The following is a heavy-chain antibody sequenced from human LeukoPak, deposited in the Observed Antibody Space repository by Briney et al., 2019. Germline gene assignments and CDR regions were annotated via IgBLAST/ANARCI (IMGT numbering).Heavy chain of an antibody. D-gene: IGHD3-9*01. Sequence: PGGSLRLSCAASGFTFSGSAMHWVRQASGKGLEWVGRIRSKANSYATAYAASVKGRFTISRDDSKNTAYLQMNSLKTEDTAVYYCTYQGGYYDILTGYNYYYGMDVWGQGTTVTVSS. J-gene: IGHJ6*02. V-gene: IGHV3-73*01. CDR2: IRSKANSYAT. CDR1: GFTFSGSA. CDR3: TYQGGYYDILTGYNYYYGMDV.